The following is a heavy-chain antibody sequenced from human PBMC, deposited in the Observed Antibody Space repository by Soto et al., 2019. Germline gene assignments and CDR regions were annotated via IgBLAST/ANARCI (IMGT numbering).Heavy chain of an antibody. CDR3: AKGGRRVLIPMDV. D-gene: IGHD2-8*01. Sequence: QLLESGGGLVQTGGSLRLSCTASGFTFSNYAMSWVRQAPGKGLEWVSGIRSSGESTYYADSVKGRLTTSRDNSKNMLYLQINSLRAEETAVYYCAKGGRRVLIPMDVWGQGTTVTVSS. V-gene: IGHV3-23*01. CDR1: GFTFSNYA. J-gene: IGHJ6*02. CDR2: IRSSGEST.